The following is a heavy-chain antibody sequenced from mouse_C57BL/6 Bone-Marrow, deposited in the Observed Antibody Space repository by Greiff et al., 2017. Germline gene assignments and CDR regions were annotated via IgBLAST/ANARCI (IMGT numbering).Heavy chain of an antibody. V-gene: IGHV5-17*01. CDR2: ISSGSSTI. CDR3: ARQGTTDAMDY. D-gene: IGHD1-1*01. Sequence: EVKLVESGGGLVKPGGSLKLSCAASGFTFSDYGMHWVRQAPEKGLEWVAYISSGSSTIYYADTVKGRFTISSDNAKNTLFLQMTSLRSEDTAMYYCARQGTTDAMDYWGQGTSVTVSS. CDR1: GFTFSDYG. J-gene: IGHJ4*01.